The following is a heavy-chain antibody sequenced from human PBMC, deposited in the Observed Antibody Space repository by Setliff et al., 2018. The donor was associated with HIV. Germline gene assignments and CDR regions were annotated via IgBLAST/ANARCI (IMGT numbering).Heavy chain of an antibody. CDR2: VKQDGTET. CDR3: ARDLGAVADY. J-gene: IGHJ4*02. Sequence: GGSLRLSCAASGFRFRSYWMSWVRQAPGKGLESVANVKQDGTETLYADSVKGRFTISRDNANNLVYLQMNSLRVEDTAVYYCARDLGAVADYWGQGTLVTVSS. D-gene: IGHD6-19*01. V-gene: IGHV3-7*01. CDR1: GFRFRSYW.